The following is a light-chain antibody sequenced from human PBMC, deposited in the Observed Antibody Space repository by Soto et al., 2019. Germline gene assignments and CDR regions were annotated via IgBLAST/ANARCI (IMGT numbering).Light chain of an antibody. V-gene: IGKV1-5*01. CDR3: QQYSSYATST. J-gene: IGKJ1*01. CDR2: DAS. Sequence: DIRMTQSAATLSASIGDRVTITWWASQNINSGLAWYQQKPVKAPNLLIYDASNLESGVPSRFSGSGSGTEFSLTITSLQPDDFATYYCQQYSSYATSTFGQGTKVDIK. CDR1: QNINSG.